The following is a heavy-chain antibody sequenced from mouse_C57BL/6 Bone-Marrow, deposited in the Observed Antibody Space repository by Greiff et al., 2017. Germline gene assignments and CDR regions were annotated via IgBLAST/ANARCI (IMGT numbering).Heavy chain of an antibody. CDR1: GYTFTSYW. D-gene: IGHD2-1*01. J-gene: IGHJ2*01. V-gene: IGHV1-64*01. CDR3: AYYGPFDY. Sequence: QVHVKQPGAELVKPGASVKLSCKASGYTFTSYWMHWVKQRPGQGLEWIGMIHPNSGSTNYNEKFKSKATLTVDKSSSTAYMQLSSLTSEDSAVYYCAYYGPFDYWGQGTTLTVSS. CDR2: IHPNSGST.